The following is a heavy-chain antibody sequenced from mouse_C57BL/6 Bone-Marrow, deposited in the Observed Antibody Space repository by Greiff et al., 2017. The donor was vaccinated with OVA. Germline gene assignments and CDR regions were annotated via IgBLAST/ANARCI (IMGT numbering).Heavy chain of an antibody. Sequence: EVQLQQSGPELVKPGASVKISCKASGYSFTGYYMNWVKQSPEKSLEWIGEINPSTGGTTSNQKFKAKATLTVDKSSSTAYMQLKSLTYEDSAVDYCARSRIYYYGSSDYWGQGTLVTVSA. CDR1: GYSFTGYY. CDR3: ARSRIYYYGSSDY. V-gene: IGHV1-42*01. J-gene: IGHJ3*01. CDR2: INPSTGGT. D-gene: IGHD1-1*01.